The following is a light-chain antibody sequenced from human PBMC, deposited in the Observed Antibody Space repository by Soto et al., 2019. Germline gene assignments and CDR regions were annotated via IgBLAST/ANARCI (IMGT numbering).Light chain of an antibody. CDR2: DAS. CDR1: QSISSD. J-gene: IGKJ1*01. CDR3: QHYKNWPPWT. Sequence: EIVMTQSPATLSVSPGERATLSCRASQSISSDLAWYQQKPGRAPRLLIYDASTRATGVPDRISGSESGTEFTLTISSLQSEESAGYYCQHYKNWPPWTFGQGTKVEIK. V-gene: IGKV3-15*01.